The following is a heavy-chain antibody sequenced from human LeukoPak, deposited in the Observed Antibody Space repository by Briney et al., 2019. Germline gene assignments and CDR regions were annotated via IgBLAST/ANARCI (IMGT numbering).Heavy chain of an antibody. J-gene: IGHJ5*02. CDR2: XXXSGST. Sequence: SETLSLTCAVYGGSFSGYYWXWIRQPPGKGLXXXXXXXXSGSTNYNPSLKSRVTISVDTSKNQLSLKLSSVTAADTAVYYCARGPWGYCSSTTCPNWFDPWGQGTLVTVSS. CDR3: ARGPWGYCSSTTCPNWFDP. D-gene: IGHD2-2*01. V-gene: IGHV4-34*01. CDR1: GGSFSGYY.